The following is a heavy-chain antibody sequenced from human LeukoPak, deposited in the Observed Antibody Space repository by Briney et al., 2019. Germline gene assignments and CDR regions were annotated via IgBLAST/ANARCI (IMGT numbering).Heavy chain of an antibody. CDR2: ISYSGST. CDR3: ARGSGATWFD. Sequence: SETLSLTCTVSGGSISSYYWSWIRQPPGKGLEWIGYISYSGSTNYNPSLKSRVTMSVDTSKNQFSLKLTSMTAADTAVYYCARGSGATWFDWGQGTLVTVSS. CDR1: GGSISSYY. V-gene: IGHV4-59*01. J-gene: IGHJ4*02. D-gene: IGHD3-10*01.